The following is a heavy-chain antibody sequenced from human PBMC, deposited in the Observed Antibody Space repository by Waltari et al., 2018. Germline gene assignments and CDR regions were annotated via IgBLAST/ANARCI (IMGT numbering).Heavy chain of an antibody. J-gene: IGHJ4*02. V-gene: IGHV3-48*02. CDR3: ARDLAWAFDY. CDR1: GFTFGSYS. D-gene: IGHD7-27*01. Sequence: EVHLVESGGGLVQPGGSLRLSCAASGFTFGSYSMNWVRQAPGKGLELVSYISASVSTTYYADSVKGRFTISRDNAKNSLYLQMSSLRDEDTAVYYCARDLAWAFDYWGQGALVTVSS. CDR2: ISASVSTT.